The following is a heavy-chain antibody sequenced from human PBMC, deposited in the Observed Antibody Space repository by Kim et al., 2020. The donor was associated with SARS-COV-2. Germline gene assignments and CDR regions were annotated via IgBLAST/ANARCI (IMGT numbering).Heavy chain of an antibody. CDR3: ARVDCGGDCFLIDY. J-gene: IGHJ4*02. D-gene: IGHD2-21*02. V-gene: IGHV1-3*01. Sequence: SQRFHGRVTISRDTSASTAYVELSSLRSEDTAVYYCARVDCGGDCFLIDYWGPGTLVTVSS.